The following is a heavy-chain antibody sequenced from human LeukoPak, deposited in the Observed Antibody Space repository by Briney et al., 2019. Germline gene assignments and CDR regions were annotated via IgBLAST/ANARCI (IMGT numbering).Heavy chain of an antibody. J-gene: IGHJ4*02. CDR2: ISAYNGNT. CDR1: GYTFTSYG. V-gene: IGHV1-18*01. D-gene: IGHD1-26*01. CDR3: ARDRGELHVDY. Sequence: ASVKVSCKASGYTFTSYGNSWVRRAHGQGLEWMGWISAYNGNTNYAQKLQGRVTMTTDTSTSTAYMELRSLRSDDTAVYYCARDRGELHVDYWGQGTLVTVSS.